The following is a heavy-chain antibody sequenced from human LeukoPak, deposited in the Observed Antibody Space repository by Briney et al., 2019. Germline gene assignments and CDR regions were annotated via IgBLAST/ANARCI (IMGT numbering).Heavy chain of an antibody. CDR2: INWNGGST. CDR3: AREQGGTIFGVAKN. Sequence: GGCLRLSCAASGFTFDDSGMNWVRQAPGKGLEWVSGINWNGGSTGYADSVKGRFTISRDNAKNSLYLQMNSLRAEDTALYYCAREQGGTIFGVAKNWDQGTLVTVSS. CDR1: GFTFDDSG. V-gene: IGHV3-20*04. D-gene: IGHD3-3*01. J-gene: IGHJ4*02.